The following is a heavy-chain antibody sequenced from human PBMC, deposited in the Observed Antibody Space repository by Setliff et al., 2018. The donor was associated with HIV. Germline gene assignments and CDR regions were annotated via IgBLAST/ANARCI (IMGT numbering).Heavy chain of an antibody. CDR3: ARKLRPGHGVDV. Sequence: GGSLRLSCAASRFDFNNCWMCWVRQAPGKGLEWVANIGQDGSEKNYVDSVKGRFTISRDNAKNSMDLQMSSLRAEDTAIYYCARKLRPGHGVDVWGQGTTVTVSS. V-gene: IGHV3-7*01. D-gene: IGHD3-10*01. CDR1: RFDFNNCW. J-gene: IGHJ6*02. CDR2: IGQDGSEK.